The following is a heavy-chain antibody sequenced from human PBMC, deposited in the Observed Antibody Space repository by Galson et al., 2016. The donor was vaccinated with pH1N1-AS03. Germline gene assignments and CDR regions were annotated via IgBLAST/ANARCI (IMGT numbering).Heavy chain of an antibody. CDR1: GGTFSSYA. J-gene: IGHJ4*02. CDR3: ARGGISYGSGSYYPAFDY. D-gene: IGHD3-10*01. V-gene: IGHV1-69*13. Sequence: SVKVSCKASGGTFSSYAISGVRQAPGQGLEWMGGIIPIFGTANYAQKFQGRVTITADESTSTAYMELSSLRTEDTAVYYCARGGISYGSGSYYPAFDYWGQGTLVTVSS. CDR2: IIPIFGTA.